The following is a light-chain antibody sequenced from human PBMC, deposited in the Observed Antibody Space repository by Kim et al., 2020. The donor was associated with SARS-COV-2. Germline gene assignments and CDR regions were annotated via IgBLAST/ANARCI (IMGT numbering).Light chain of an antibody. CDR2: SND. J-gene: IGLJ3*02. CDR1: SSNIGSNY. V-gene: IGLV1-47*02. Sequence: GQRVTSSCSGISSNIGSNYVSWYQQLPGTAPKLLIYSNDQRPSGVPDRFSGSKSGTSASLAISGLRSEDEADYYCAAWDDSLSGRVFGGGTQLTVL. CDR3: AAWDDSLSGRV.